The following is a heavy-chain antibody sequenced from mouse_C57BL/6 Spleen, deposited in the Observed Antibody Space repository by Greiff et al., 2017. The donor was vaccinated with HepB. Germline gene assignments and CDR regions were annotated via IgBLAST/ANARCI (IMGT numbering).Heavy chain of an antibody. CDR3: ASYYGGFDY. J-gene: IGHJ2*01. CDR1: GYTFTSYW. D-gene: IGHD1-1*01. V-gene: IGHV1-69*01. Sequence: QVHVKQPGAELVMPGASVKLSCKASGYTFTSYWMPWVKQRPGQGLEWIGEIDPSDSYTNYNQKFKGKSTLTVDKSSSTAYMQLSSLTSEDSAVYYCASYYGGFDYWGQGTTLTVSS. CDR2: IDPSDSYT.